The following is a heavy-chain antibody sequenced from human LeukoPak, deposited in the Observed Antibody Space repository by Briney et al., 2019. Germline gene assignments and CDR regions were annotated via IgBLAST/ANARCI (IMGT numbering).Heavy chain of an antibody. Sequence: SVKVSCKASGGTFSSHAISWVRQAPGQGLEWVGGIIPIFGTTNYAQKFQGRVTITTDESASTGYMELRSLRSDDTAVYYCARGDSGYDYGFDNWGQGTLVTVSS. CDR3: ARGDSGYDYGFDN. D-gene: IGHD5-12*01. V-gene: IGHV1-69*05. CDR1: GGTFSSHA. CDR2: IIPIFGTT. J-gene: IGHJ4*02.